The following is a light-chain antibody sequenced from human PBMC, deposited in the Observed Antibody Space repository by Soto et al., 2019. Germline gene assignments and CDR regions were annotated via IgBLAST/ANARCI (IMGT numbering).Light chain of an antibody. CDR2: EVT. CDR1: SSDVGGYNY. Sequence: QSALTQPPSASGSPGQSVTISCTGTSSDVGGYNYVSWYQQHAGKGPKLMIYEVTKRPSGVPDRFSGSKFGNTASLTVSGLPADDEAAYYCSSFAGSDSVVFGGGTKLTVL. V-gene: IGLV2-8*01. J-gene: IGLJ2*01. CDR3: SSFAGSDSVV.